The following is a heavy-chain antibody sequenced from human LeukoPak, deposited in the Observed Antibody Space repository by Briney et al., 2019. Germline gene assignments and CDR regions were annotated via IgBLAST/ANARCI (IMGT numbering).Heavy chain of an antibody. CDR1: GFTFSDYY. CDR3: ARACSTYCDGDCPIYYYYAMDV. J-gene: IGHJ6*02. CDR2: IDSRGTTM. V-gene: IGHV3-11*01. Sequence: PGGSLRLSCAASGFTFSDYYMSWIRKAPGKGLEWLSYIDSRGTTMYYADSVKGRFTISRDNAENSLYLQMNSLRAEDTAVYYCARACSTYCDGDCPIYYYYAMDVWGQGTSVTVSS. D-gene: IGHD2-21*02.